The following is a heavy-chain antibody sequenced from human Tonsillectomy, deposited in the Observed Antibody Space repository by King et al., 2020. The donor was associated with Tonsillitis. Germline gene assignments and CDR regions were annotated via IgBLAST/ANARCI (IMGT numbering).Heavy chain of an antibody. D-gene: IGHD7-27*01. Sequence: VQLQQGGAGLLKPSETLSRTCAVYGGSFSGYSWSWIRQPPGKGLEWIGEINHIGGTKYNPSLQSRVTILVDTSKNQHSLKLRSVTAADTAVYYCASWSLGYWGQGTLVTVSS. V-gene: IGHV4-34*01. J-gene: IGHJ4*02. CDR2: INHIGGT. CDR3: ASWSLGY. CDR1: GGSFSGYS.